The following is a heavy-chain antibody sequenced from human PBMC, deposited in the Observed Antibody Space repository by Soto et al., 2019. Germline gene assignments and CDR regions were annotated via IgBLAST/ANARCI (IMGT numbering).Heavy chain of an antibody. Sequence: SETLSLTCTVSGGSIISSNFYWGWIRQPPGKGLEWIGSVEYGGSTYDNPSLKSRVTLSADTSKNQFSLRLTSVTAADTAIYFCARHVRGAVTMNWFDPWGHGTLVTVSS. D-gene: IGHD3-10*02. CDR2: VEYGGST. J-gene: IGHJ5*02. V-gene: IGHV4-39*01. CDR3: ARHVRGAVTMNWFDP. CDR1: GGSIISSNFY.